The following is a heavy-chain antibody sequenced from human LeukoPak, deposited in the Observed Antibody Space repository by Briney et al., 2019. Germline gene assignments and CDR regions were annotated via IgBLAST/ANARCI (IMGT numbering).Heavy chain of an antibody. CDR1: GFTVSSNY. D-gene: IGHD1-14*01. CDR3: ASGLPPGIIDY. CDR2: IYSGGST. Sequence: PGGSLRLSCAASGFTVSSNYMTWVRQAPGKGLEWVSVIYSGGSTYYADSVKGQFTISRDDSKNTLYLQMNSLRAEDTAVYYCASGLPPGIIDYWGQGTLVTVSS. J-gene: IGHJ4*02. V-gene: IGHV3-53*01.